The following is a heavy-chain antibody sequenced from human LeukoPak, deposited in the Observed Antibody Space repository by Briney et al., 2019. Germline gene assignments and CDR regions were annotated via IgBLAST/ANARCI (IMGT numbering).Heavy chain of an antibody. CDR3: ATYYDSSGYYSDY. CDR1: GYTFTGYY. D-gene: IGHD3-22*01. J-gene: IGHJ4*02. V-gene: IGHV1-2*02. Sequence: ASVKVSRKASGYTFTGYYMHWVRQAPGQGLEWMGWINPNSGGTNYAQKFQGRVTMTRDTSISTAYMELSRLRSDDTAVYYCATYYDSSGYYSDYWGQGTLVTVSS. CDR2: INPNSGGT.